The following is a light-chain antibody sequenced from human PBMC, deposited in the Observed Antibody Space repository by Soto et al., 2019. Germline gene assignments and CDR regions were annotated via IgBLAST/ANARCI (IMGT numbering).Light chain of an antibody. V-gene: IGKV3-20*01. J-gene: IGKJ1*01. CDR2: GAS. CDR3: QQYDTSPRT. CDR1: QSVSSNY. Sequence: EVMLTQSPGTLSLSPGERATLSCRASQSVSSNYLASYQQKSGQAPRLLIYGASNRATGIPDRFSGSGSGTDFTLTIRRLEPEDFAVYYCQQYDTSPRTFGQGTKVEFK.